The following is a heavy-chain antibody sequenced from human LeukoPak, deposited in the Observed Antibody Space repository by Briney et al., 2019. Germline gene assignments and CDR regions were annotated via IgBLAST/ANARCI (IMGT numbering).Heavy chain of an antibody. Sequence: GSLRLSCAASGFTFSNAWLNWVRQAPGKGLEWIGYKFYSGSTNYNPSLKSRVTISVDTSKNQLSLKLSSVTAADTAVYYCARQNYDSSGYPPYFDYWGQGIPVTVSS. CDR3: ARQNYDSSGYPPYFDY. J-gene: IGHJ4*02. CDR2: KFYSGST. D-gene: IGHD3-22*01. CDR1: GFTFSNAW. V-gene: IGHV4-59*08.